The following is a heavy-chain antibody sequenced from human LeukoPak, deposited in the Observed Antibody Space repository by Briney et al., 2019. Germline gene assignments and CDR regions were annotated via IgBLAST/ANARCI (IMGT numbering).Heavy chain of an antibody. D-gene: IGHD3-22*01. CDR1: GFTFSSYG. CDR2: IYSGGST. CDR3: AREQYYYDSSGYYEYFQH. J-gene: IGHJ1*01. V-gene: IGHV3-66*01. Sequence: GGSLRLSCAASGFTFSSYGMSWVRQAPGKGLEWVSVIYSGGSTYYADSVKGRFTISRDNSKNTLYLQMNSLRAEDTAVYYCAREQYYYDSSGYYEYFQHWGQGTPVTVSS.